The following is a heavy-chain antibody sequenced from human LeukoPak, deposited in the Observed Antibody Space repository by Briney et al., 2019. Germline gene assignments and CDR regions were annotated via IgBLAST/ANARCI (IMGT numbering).Heavy chain of an antibody. CDR2: IYYSGST. Sequence: SETLSLTCTVSGGSISSYYWSWIRQPPGKGLEWIGYIYYSGSTKYNPSLKSRFTISVDTSKNQFSLRLSSVTAADTAVYYCARYPFDGYNYYFDYWGQGTLVTVSS. D-gene: IGHD5-24*01. V-gene: IGHV4-59*01. CDR1: GGSISSYY. CDR3: ARYPFDGYNYYFDY. J-gene: IGHJ4*02.